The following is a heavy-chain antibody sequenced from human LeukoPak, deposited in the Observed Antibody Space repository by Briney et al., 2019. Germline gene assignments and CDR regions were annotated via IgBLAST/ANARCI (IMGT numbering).Heavy chain of an antibody. Sequence: SETLSLTCTVSGYSISSGYYWGWIRQPPGKGLEWIGSIYHSGSTYYNPSLKSRVTISVDTSKNQFSLKLSSVTAADTAVYYCARLSQLGVLRFSYYMDVWGKGTTVTVSS. CDR1: GYSISSGYY. V-gene: IGHV4-38-2*02. CDR3: ARLSQLGVLRFSYYMDV. D-gene: IGHD3-3*01. CDR2: IYHSGST. J-gene: IGHJ6*03.